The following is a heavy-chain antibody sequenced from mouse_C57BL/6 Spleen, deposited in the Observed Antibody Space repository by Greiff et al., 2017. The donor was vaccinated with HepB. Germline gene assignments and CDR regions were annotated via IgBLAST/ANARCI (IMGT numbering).Heavy chain of an antibody. Sequence: DVHLVESGGGLVKPGGSLKLSCAASGFTFSDYGMHWVRQAPEKGLEWVAYISSGSSTIYYADTVKGRFTISRDNAKNTLFLQMTSLRSEDTAMYYCATGRITTVVAESPYWYFDVWGTGTTVTVSS. V-gene: IGHV5-17*01. J-gene: IGHJ1*03. CDR1: GFTFSDYG. D-gene: IGHD1-1*01. CDR2: ISSGSSTI. CDR3: ATGRITTVVAESPYWYFDV.